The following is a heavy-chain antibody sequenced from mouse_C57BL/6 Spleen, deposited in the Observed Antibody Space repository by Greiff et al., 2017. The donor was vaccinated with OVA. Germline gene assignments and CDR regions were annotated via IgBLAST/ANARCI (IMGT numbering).Heavy chain of an antibody. V-gene: IGHV5-12*01. CDR3: ARRNDYGRFDY. D-gene: IGHD1-2*01. Sequence: EVQVVESGGGLVQPGGSLTLSCAASGFTFSDYYMNWVRQTPEKRLEWVAYISNGGGSTYYPDTVKGRFTISSAHAKNTLSQHMSRLKSEDTAMYYCARRNDYGRFDYWGQGTTLTVSS. CDR1: GFTFSDYY. J-gene: IGHJ2*01. CDR2: ISNGGGST.